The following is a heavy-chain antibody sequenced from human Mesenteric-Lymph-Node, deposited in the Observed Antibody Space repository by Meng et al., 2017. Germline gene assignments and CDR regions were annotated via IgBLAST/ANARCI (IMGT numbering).Heavy chain of an antibody. V-gene: IGHV2-5*01. CDR1: GFSLSTSGVG. D-gene: IGHD5/OR15-5a*01. Sequence: SGPTLVKPTQTLTLTCTFSGFSLSTSGVGVGWIRQPPGKALEWLALIYWNDDKRYSPSLKSRLTITKDTSKNQVVLTMTNMDPVDTATYYCAHFYDCELPAAFDIWGQGTMVTVSS. J-gene: IGHJ3*02. CDR2: IYWNDDK. CDR3: AHFYDCELPAAFDI.